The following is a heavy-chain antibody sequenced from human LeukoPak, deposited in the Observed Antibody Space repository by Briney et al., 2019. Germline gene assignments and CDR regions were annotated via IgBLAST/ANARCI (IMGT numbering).Heavy chain of an antibody. D-gene: IGHD3-3*01. CDR1: GGTFSSYT. V-gene: IGHV1-69*16. CDR3: ARDHEWLYYFDY. CDR2: IIPILGIA. J-gene: IGHJ4*02. Sequence: SVKVSCKASGGTFSSYTISWVRQAPGQGLEWMGRIIPILGIANYAQKFQGRVTITTDESTSTAYMELSSLRSEDTAVYYCARDHEWLYYFDYWGQGTLVTVSS.